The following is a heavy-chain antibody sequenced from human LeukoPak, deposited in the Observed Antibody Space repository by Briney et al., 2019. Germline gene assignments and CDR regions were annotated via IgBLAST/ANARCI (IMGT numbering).Heavy chain of an antibody. CDR3: TRRPKEPGFWSGYVDS. Sequence: SETLSLTCSVSGAIIKREGFNWDWIRQPPGKGQEYIGSVFYNGNTYYNPSLESRVTISVDTSKNQFSLKLYSVTAADTAVYYCTRRPKEPGFWSGYVDSWGQGTLVTVSS. J-gene: IGHJ4*02. V-gene: IGHV4-39*01. D-gene: IGHD3-3*01. CDR2: VFYNGNT. CDR1: GAIIKREGFN.